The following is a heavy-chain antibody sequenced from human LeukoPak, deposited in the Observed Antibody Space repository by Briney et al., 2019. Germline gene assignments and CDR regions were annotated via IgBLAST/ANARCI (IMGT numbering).Heavy chain of an antibody. CDR3: ARDLDY. CDR1: GFTFSSYA. Sequence: GGSLRLSCAASGFTFSSYAMHWVRQAPGKGLEWVAVISYDGSNKYYADSVKGRFTISRDNSKNTLYLQMNSLRAEDTAVYYCARDLDYWGQGTLVTVSS. J-gene: IGHJ4*02. V-gene: IGHV3-30-3*01. CDR2: ISYDGSNK.